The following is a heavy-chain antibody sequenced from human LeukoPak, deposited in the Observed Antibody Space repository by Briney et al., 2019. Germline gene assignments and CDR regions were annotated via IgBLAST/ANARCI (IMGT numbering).Heavy chain of an antibody. CDR2: ISGSGGST. J-gene: IGHJ5*02. Sequence: GGSLRLSCAASGFTFSSYAMSWVRQAPGKGLEWVSAISGSGGSTYYADSVKGRFTISRDNSKNTLYLQMNSLRAEDTAVYCAKEITMVRGPNWFDPWGQGTLVTVSS. CDR1: GFTFSSYA. D-gene: IGHD3-10*01. CDR3: AKEITMVRGPNWFDP. V-gene: IGHV3-23*01.